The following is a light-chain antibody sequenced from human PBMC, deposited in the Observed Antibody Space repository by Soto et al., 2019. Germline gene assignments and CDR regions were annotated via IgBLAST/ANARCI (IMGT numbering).Light chain of an antibody. CDR1: QSIATSQ. CDR3: QQFAASPRT. V-gene: IGKV3-20*01. Sequence: EIVLTQSRGTLSLSPGERATLFCRASQSIATSQLAWYQQKPGQSPRLLIGASTRATGIPDRFSDSGSGTDFTLTISRLEPEDFAVYYCQQFAASPRTFGQGTTVEIK. J-gene: IGKJ1*01. CDR2: GAS.